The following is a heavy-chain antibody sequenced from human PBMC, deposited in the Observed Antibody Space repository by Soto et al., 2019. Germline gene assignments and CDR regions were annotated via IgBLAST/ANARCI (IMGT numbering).Heavy chain of an antibody. J-gene: IGHJ3*02. CDR1: GFTFSDAW. CDR2: IKSKIHGGTT. V-gene: IGHV3-15*07. Sequence: GSLRLSCAASGFTFSDAWMNWVRQAPGKGLEWVGRIKSKIHGGTTDYAAPVKGRFTVSRDDSENTVYLQMNSLKTEDTAVYYCTTVLGPSYCSGGTCYYAFDIWGQGTTVTVSS. D-gene: IGHD2-15*01. CDR3: TTVLGPSYCSGGTCYYAFDI.